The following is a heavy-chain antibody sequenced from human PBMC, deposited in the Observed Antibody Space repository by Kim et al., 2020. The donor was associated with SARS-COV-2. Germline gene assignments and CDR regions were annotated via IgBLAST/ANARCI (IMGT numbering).Heavy chain of an antibody. CDR3: ARHGGLAVAGTLDY. V-gene: IGHV1-69*13. CDR2: IIPIFGTA. J-gene: IGHJ4*02. Sequence: SVKVSCKASGGTFSSYAISWVRQAPGQGLEWMGGIIPIFGTANYAQKFQGRVTITADESTSTAYMELSSLRSEDTAVYYCARHGGLAVAGTLDYWGQGTLVTVSS. D-gene: IGHD6-19*01. CDR1: GGTFSSYA.